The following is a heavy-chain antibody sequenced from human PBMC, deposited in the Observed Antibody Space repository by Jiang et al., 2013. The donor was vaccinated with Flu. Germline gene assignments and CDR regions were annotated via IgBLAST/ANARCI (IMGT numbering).Heavy chain of an antibody. CDR1: GGSISRYY. CDR2: VSSSGST. J-gene: IGHJ6*02. CDR3: ARDLGYCSGGFCNSGYYYGMDV. Sequence: PGLVKPAETLSLTCTVSGGSISRYYWGWIRQAPGKGLEWLGYVSSSGSTSYNYSLQSRTTISLDTSKNQFSLSLNSVTAADTATYYCARDLGYCSGGFCNSGYYYGMDVWGQGTTVTVSS. D-gene: IGHD2-15*01. V-gene: IGHV4-59*01.